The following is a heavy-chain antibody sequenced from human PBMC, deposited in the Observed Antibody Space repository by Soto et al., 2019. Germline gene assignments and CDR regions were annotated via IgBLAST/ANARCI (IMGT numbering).Heavy chain of an antibody. CDR3: ARHESNPFPHTDFYYYGMDF. CDR1: GFDFRIYW. CDR2: IYPGDSDI. V-gene: IGHV5-51*01. Sequence: PGESLKISCKASGFDFRIYWIDWVRQVPGRGLEWMGIIYPGDSDIRYSPSFQGQVTISADKSITTAYLQWSSLQASDTAIYYCARHESNPFPHTDFYYYGMDFWGQGTTVTVSS. J-gene: IGHJ6*02.